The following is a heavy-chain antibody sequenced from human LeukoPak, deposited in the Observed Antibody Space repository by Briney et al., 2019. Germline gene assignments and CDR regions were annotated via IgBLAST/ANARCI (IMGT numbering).Heavy chain of an antibody. V-gene: IGHV1-18*01. D-gene: IGHD3-10*01. CDR3: ARVEYYYGSGSSFDY. CDR1: GYTFTSYG. J-gene: IGHJ4*02. Sequence: ASVKVSSKASGYTFTSYGISWVRQAPGQGLEWMGWISAYNGNTNYAQKLQGRVTMTTDTSTSTAYMELRSLRSDDTAVYYCARVEYYYGSGSSFDYWGQGTLVTVSS. CDR2: ISAYNGNT.